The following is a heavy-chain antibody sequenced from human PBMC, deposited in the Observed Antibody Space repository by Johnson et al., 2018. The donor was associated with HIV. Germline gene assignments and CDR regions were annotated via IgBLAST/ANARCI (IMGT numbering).Heavy chain of an antibody. D-gene: IGHD1-20*01. CDR2: ISFDGNLK. V-gene: IGHV3-30*03. J-gene: IGHJ3*02. CDR1: GLSFSNFG. CDR3: ARDLLYNWERRTDAFDI. Sequence: QVQLVESGGGVVQPGKSLTLSCVGSGLSFSNFGIHWVRQAPGKGPEWVAVISFDGNLKKYADSVKGRFTISRDNSKNALYLQMNSLRAEDTAVYYCARDLLYNWERRTDAFDIWGQGTMVTVSS.